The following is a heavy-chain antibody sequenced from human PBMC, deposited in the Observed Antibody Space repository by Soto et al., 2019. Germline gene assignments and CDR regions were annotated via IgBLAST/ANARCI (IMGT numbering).Heavy chain of an antibody. CDR1: GGSFSGYY. CDR2: INHSGST. J-gene: IGHJ6*02. V-gene: IGHV4-34*01. Sequence: PSETLSLTCAVYGGSFSGYYWSWIRQPPGKGLEWIGEINHSGSTNYNPSLKSRVTISVDTSKNQFSLKLSSVTAADTAVYYCARGVPAAREYYYYYGMDVWGQGTKVTVSS. CDR3: ARGVPAAREYYYYYGMDV. D-gene: IGHD2-2*01.